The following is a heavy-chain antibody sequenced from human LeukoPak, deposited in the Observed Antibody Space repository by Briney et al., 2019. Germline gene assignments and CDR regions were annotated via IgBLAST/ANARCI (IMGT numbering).Heavy chain of an antibody. D-gene: IGHD4-23*01. CDR3: ARGGTSVVILWPF. CDR2: INQDGSEQ. J-gene: IGHJ4*02. CDR1: GFTFNNYW. V-gene: IGHV3-7*01. Sequence: AGGSLRLSCAASGFTFNNYWMVWVRQAPGKGLEWVANINQDGSEQYYVDSVKGRFTISRDNAKTSLFLQMNGLRAEDTSVYYCARGGTSVVILWPFWGQGTLVTVSS.